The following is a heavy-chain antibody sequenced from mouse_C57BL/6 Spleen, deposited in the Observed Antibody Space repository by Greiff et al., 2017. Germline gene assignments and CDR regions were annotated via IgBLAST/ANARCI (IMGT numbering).Heavy chain of an antibody. D-gene: IGHD2-10*02. Sequence: QVQLKQSGAELVRPGASVTLSCKASGYTFTDYEMHWVKQTPVHGLEWIGAIDPETGGTAYNQKFKGKAILTADKSSSTAYMELRSLTSEDSAVYYCTRGWGFPSYFDYWGQGTTLTVSS. CDR3: TRGWGFPSYFDY. CDR1: GYTFTDYE. CDR2: IDPETGGT. V-gene: IGHV1-15*01. J-gene: IGHJ2*01.